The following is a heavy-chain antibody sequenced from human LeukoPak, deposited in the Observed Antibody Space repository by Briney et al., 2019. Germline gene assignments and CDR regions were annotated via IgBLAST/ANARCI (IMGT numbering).Heavy chain of an antibody. CDR2: IIPIFGTA. J-gene: IGHJ4*02. CDR3: ASGWLQSGFRFDY. Sequence: SVKVSCKASGGTFSSYAISWVRQAPGQGREWMGRIIPIFGTANYAQKFQGRVTITTDESTSTAYMELSSLRSEDTAVYYCASGWLQSGFRFDYRGQGTLVTVSS. V-gene: IGHV1-69*05. CDR1: GGTFSSYA. D-gene: IGHD5-24*01.